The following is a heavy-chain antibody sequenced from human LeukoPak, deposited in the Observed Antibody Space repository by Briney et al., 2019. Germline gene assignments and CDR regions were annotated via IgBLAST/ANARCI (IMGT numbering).Heavy chain of an antibody. D-gene: IGHD3-22*01. Sequence: PGGSLRLSCAASGFTFSSYAMSWVRQAPGKGLEWVSAISGSGGSTYYADSVKGRFTISRDNSKNTLYLQMNSLRAEDTAVYYCAKKNTIMIVVVTPFAYWGQGTLVTVSS. V-gene: IGHV3-23*01. CDR3: AKKNTIMIVVVTPFAY. CDR2: ISGSGGST. CDR1: GFTFSSYA. J-gene: IGHJ4*02.